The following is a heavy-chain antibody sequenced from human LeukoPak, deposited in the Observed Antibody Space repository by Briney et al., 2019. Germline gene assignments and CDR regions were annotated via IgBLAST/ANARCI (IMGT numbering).Heavy chain of an antibody. Sequence: PGGSLRLSCTASGFTFSSYALSWVRQAPGKGLEWVSLISAGGGSIYYIDSVKGRFIISRDSSKNTLYLQMNSLRVDDTAVYYCAKDFEVASYNWFDPWGQGTLVTVSS. CDR2: ISAGGGSI. V-gene: IGHV3-23*01. CDR1: GFTFSSYA. D-gene: IGHD3-3*01. J-gene: IGHJ5*02. CDR3: AKDFEVASYNWFDP.